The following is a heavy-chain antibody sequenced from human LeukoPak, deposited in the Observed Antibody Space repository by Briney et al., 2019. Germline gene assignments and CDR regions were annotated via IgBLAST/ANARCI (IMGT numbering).Heavy chain of an antibody. CDR3: ARVVAAAGKEVDY. Sequence: ASVTVSFKASGGTFSSYAISWVRPAPGQGLEWMGGIIPIFGTANYAQKFQRRVTITADESTSTAYMELSSLRSEDTAVYYCARVVAAAGKEVDYWGQGTLVTVSS. CDR1: GGTFSSYA. V-gene: IGHV1-69*13. CDR2: IIPIFGTA. J-gene: IGHJ4*02. D-gene: IGHD6-13*01.